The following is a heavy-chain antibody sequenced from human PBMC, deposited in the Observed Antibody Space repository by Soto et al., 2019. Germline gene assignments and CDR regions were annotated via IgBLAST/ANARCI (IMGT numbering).Heavy chain of an antibody. CDR1: GYTFTSYG. CDR2: ISAYNGNT. Sequence: ASVKVSCKASGYTFTSYGISWVRPAPGQGLEWMGWISAYNGNTNYAQKLQGRVTMTTDTSTSTAYMELRSLRSDDTAVYYCARDLDILTGTNWFDPWGQGTLVTVSS. J-gene: IGHJ5*02. V-gene: IGHV1-18*01. D-gene: IGHD3-9*01. CDR3: ARDLDILTGTNWFDP.